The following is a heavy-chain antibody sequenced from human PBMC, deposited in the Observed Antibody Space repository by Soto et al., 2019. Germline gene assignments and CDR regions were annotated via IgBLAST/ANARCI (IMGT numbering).Heavy chain of an antibody. D-gene: IGHD6-25*01. Sequence: GGSLRLSCAASGFTFSSYSMNWVRQAPGKGLEWVSSISSSSSYIYYADSVKGRFTISRDNAKNSLYLQTNSLRAEDTAVYYCAREAAKIYGMDVWGQGTTVTVSS. J-gene: IGHJ6*02. CDR3: AREAAKIYGMDV. CDR2: ISSSSSYI. V-gene: IGHV3-21*01. CDR1: GFTFSSYS.